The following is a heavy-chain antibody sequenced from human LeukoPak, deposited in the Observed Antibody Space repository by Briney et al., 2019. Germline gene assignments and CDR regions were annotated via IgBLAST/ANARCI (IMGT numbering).Heavy chain of an antibody. CDR2: INHSGST. Sequence: SETLSLTCAVYGGSFCGYYWSWIRQPPGKGLEWIGEINHSGSTNYNPSLKSRVTISVDASKNQFSLKLSSVTAADTAVYYCARPHGAWSGYYFWWGQGTLVTVSS. CDR1: GGSFCGYY. CDR3: ARPHGAWSGYYFW. V-gene: IGHV4-34*01. D-gene: IGHD3-3*01. J-gene: IGHJ4*02.